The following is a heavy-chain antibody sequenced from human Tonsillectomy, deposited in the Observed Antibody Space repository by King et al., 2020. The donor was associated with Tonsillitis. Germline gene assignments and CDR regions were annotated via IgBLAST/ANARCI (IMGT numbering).Heavy chain of an antibody. CDR3: ARELEYTDHAGSDY. CDR1: GYTFSSYG. Sequence: VQLVESGAEVKKPGASVTVSCKAFGYTFSSYGISWVRQAPGQGLEWMGWISAYNGNTKYAQKVKHRVTMTTDTSTSTAYMELRSLRSDDTAVYYCARELEYTDHAGSDYWGQGTLVTVSS. V-gene: IGHV1-18*01. CDR2: ISAYNGNT. J-gene: IGHJ4*02. D-gene: IGHD2/OR15-2a*01.